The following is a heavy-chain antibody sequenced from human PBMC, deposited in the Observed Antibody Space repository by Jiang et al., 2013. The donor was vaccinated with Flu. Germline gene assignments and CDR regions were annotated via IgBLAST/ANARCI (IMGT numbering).Heavy chain of an antibody. CDR3: ARLWGCSGGSCYIGYYYGMDV. J-gene: IGHJ6*02. Sequence: PPGKGLEWIGSIYYSGSTYYNPSLKSRVTISVDTSKNQFSLKLSSVTAADTAVYYCARLWGCSGGSCYIGYYYGMDVWGQGTTVTVSS. D-gene: IGHD2-15*01. CDR2: IYYSGST. V-gene: IGHV4-39*01.